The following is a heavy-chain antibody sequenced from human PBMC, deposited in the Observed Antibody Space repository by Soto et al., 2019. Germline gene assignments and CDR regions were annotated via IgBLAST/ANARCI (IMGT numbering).Heavy chain of an antibody. D-gene: IGHD3-3*01. CDR1: VYTFNAYG. CDR3: ERDPHEFWTSYWFDP. Sequence: SVKVSWKTSVYTFNAYGINLVRQAPGQGLELMGWISAYDGKTTYAEKFQGRVTMTTDTSTSTAYMELRRLRSDDTAIYYCERDPHEFWTSYWFDPWGQGTPVTVSS. CDR2: ISAYDGKT. V-gene: IGHV1-18*01. J-gene: IGHJ5*02.